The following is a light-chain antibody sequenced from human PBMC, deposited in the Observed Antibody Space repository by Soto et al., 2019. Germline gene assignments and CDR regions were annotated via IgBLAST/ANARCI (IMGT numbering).Light chain of an antibody. J-gene: IGLJ1*01. CDR2: EVS. Sequence: QSVLTQPPSASGSLGQSVTISCTGTSSDVCAYNYVSWYQQHPGKAPKRMIYEVSKRPSGVPDRFSGSKSGNTASLTVSGLQAEDEADYYCSSYAGSNKSVFGTGTKVTVL. CDR1: SSDVCAYNY. V-gene: IGLV2-8*01. CDR3: SSYAGSNKSV.